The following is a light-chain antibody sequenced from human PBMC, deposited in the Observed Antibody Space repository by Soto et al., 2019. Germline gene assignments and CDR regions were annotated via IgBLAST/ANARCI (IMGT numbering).Light chain of an antibody. V-gene: IGKV3-20*01. CDR1: QSVSRQ. CDR3: QHYGTSPYA. J-gene: IGKJ2*01. Sequence: EIVLTQSPGTLSLSPGERATLSCRASQSVSRQLAWYQHKPGQAPRLLIYGASNRATAIPDRFSASGSGTDFTLTISSLEPEDVAVYYCQHYGTSPYAFGQGTKLEIK. CDR2: GAS.